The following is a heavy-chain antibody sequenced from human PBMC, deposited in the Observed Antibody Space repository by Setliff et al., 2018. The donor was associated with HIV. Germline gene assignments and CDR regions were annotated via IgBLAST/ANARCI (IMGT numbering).Heavy chain of an antibody. D-gene: IGHD1-26*01. CDR2: IYYSGST. Sequence: TSETLSLTCTVSGGSISSSSYYWGWISQPPGKGLEWIGSIYYSGSTYYNTSLKSRVTISVDTSKNQLSLKLSSVTAADTAVYYCARGPELRYCYYGMDVWGQGTTVTVSS. J-gene: IGHJ6*02. V-gene: IGHV4-39*01. CDR1: GGSISSSSYY. CDR3: ARGPELRYCYYGMDV.